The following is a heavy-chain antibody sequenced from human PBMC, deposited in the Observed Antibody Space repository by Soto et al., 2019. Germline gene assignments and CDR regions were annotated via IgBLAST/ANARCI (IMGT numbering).Heavy chain of an antibody. V-gene: IGHV1-2*02. D-gene: IGHD3-3*01. Sequence: ASVKVSGKASGYTFTGYYMHWVRQAPGQGLEWMGWINPNSGGTNYAQKFQGRVTMTRDTSISTAYMELSRLRSDDTAVYYCARGSSYYDFWSGSHLYYGMDVWGQGTTVTVSS. J-gene: IGHJ6*02. CDR3: ARGSSYYDFWSGSHLYYGMDV. CDR1: GYTFTGYY. CDR2: INPNSGGT.